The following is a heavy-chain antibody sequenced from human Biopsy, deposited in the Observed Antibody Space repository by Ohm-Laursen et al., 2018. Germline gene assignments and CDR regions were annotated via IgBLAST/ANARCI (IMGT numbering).Heavy chain of an antibody. CDR1: GYSFTSYY. V-gene: IGHV1-46*01. CDR2: INPSGSTT. J-gene: IGHJ4*02. CDR3: ARNTGWYGDLYYFDY. D-gene: IGHD6-19*01. Sequence: ASVKVSCKVSGYSFTSYYMHWVRQAPGQGLEWMGMINPSGSTTSYPQIFQDRVTITRDTSKSTVYMELSSLRSADTAVYFCARNTGWYGDLYYFDYWGQGTLVTVSS.